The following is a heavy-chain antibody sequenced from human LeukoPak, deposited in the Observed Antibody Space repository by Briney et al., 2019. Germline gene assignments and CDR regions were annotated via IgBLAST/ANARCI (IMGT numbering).Heavy chain of an antibody. CDR2: ISSSSSYT. CDR3: ARLGWATAPLDY. CDR1: GFTFSDYY. D-gene: IGHD5-12*01. J-gene: IGHJ4*02. Sequence: PGGSLRLSCAASGFTFSDYYMSWIRQAPGKGLEWVSYISSSSSYTNYADSVEGRFTISRDNAKNSLYLQMNSLRAEDTAVYYCARLGWATAPLDYWGQGTLVTVSS. V-gene: IGHV3-11*06.